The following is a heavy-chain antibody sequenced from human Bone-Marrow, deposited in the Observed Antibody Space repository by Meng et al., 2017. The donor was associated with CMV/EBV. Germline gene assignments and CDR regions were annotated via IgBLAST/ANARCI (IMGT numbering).Heavy chain of an antibody. D-gene: IGHD6-13*01. J-gene: IGHJ6*02. V-gene: IGHV3-9*01. CDR3: ARGGAGTDGMDV. CDR2: ISWNSGSI. CDR1: GFTFDDYA. Sequence: SLKISCAASGFTFDDYAMHWVRQAPGKGLEWVSGISWNSGSIGYADSVKGRFTISRDNAKNSLYLQMNSLRAEDTAVYYCARGGAGTDGMDVWGQGTTVTVSS.